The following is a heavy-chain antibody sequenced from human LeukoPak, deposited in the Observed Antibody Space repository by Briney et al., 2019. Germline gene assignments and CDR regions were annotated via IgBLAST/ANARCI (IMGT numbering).Heavy chain of an antibody. D-gene: IGHD6-6*01. V-gene: IGHV4-34*01. J-gene: IGHJ5*02. CDR2: INHSGST. Sequence: SSETLSLNCAVYGGSFRGYYWSWIRQPPGKGLEWIGEINHSGSTNYNPSLHSRVTISVDTSKNQLSLKLSAVTAADTAVYYCARGSSSSVRWFDPWGQGTLVTVSS. CDR1: GGSFRGYY. CDR3: ARGSSSSVRWFDP.